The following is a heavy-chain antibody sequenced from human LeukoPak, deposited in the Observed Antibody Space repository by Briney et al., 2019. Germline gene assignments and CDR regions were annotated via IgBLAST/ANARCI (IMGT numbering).Heavy chain of an antibody. Sequence: PSETLSLTCTVSGASINNNFWTWIRQPPGKGLEWIVYIYSSGSANYNPSLKSRVTISGDTSKNQISLKLTSVTAADTAVYFCARHRDYYDTWGQGTLVTVSS. D-gene: IGHD3-22*01. CDR1: GASINNNF. V-gene: IGHV4-59*08. CDR2: IYSSGSA. CDR3: ARHRDYYDT. J-gene: IGHJ5*02.